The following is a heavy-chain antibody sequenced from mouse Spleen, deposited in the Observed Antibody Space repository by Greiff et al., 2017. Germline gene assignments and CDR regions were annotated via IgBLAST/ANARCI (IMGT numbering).Heavy chain of an antibody. CDR3: ARPYYGGSFFGY. CDR2: ISSGSSTI. D-gene: IGHD1-1*01. CDR1: GFTFSDYG. V-gene: IGHV5-17*01. Sequence: EVKLVESGGGLVKPGGSLKLSCAASGFTFSDYGMHWVRQAPEKGLEWVAYISSGSSTIYYADTVKGRFTISRDNAKNTLFLQMTSLRSEDTAIYYCARPYYGGSFFGYWGPGTTLPVPS. J-gene: IGHJ2*01.